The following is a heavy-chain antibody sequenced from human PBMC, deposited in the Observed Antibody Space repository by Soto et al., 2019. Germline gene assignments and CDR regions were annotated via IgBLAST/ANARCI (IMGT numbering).Heavy chain of an antibody. D-gene: IGHD3-22*01. CDR2: ISSSSSYI. CDR1: GFTFSSYS. V-gene: IGHV3-21*01. Sequence: GGSLRLSCAASGFTFSSYSMNWVRQAPGKGLEWVSSISSSSSYIYYADSVKGRFTISRDNAKNSLYLQMNSLRAEDTAVYYCARDLSPAYYYDSIPRWFDPWGQGTLVTVSS. CDR3: ARDLSPAYYYDSIPRWFDP. J-gene: IGHJ5*02.